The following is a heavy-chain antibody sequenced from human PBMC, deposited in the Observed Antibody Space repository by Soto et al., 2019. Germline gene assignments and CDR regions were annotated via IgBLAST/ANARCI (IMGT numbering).Heavy chain of an antibody. J-gene: IGHJ6*02. Sequence: QVQLVESGGGVVQPGRSLRLSCAASGFIFSSYGMHWVRQAPGKGLEWVALISYDGSNKYYADSVKGRFTISRDNSKNTLYLQMNSLRAGDTALYYCAKDRLRGGFLTTATTNGMDVWGQGTTVTVSS. V-gene: IGHV3-30*18. CDR3: AKDRLRGGFLTTATTNGMDV. CDR1: GFIFSSYG. D-gene: IGHD1-26*01. CDR2: ISYDGSNK.